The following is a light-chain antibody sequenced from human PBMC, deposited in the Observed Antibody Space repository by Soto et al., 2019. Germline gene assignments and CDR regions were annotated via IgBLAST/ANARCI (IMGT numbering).Light chain of an antibody. J-gene: IGKJ2*01. Sequence: EIVLTQSPGTLSLSPGERATLSCRASQSVSSSYLACYQQQPGQATMLLIYGASIRATGIPDRFSGSWSGTAFTLTISSMGPEDFEVYYCQQYGSSTPRSDTFGQGTKLDIK. CDR3: QQYGSSTPRSDT. CDR2: GAS. V-gene: IGKV3-20*01. CDR1: QSVSSSY.